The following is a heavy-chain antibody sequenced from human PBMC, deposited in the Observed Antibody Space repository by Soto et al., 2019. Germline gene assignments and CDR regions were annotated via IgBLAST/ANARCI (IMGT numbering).Heavy chain of an antibody. CDR1: GFTFSSYA. CDR2: ISGSGGST. D-gene: IGHD6-13*01. Sequence: GGSLRLSCAASGFTFSSYAMSWVRQAPGKGLEWVSAISGSGGSTYYADSVKGRFTISRDNSKNTLYLQMNSLRAEDTAVYYCAKAGPTVTAALRADYYYYYMDVWGKGTTVTVSS. CDR3: AKAGPTVTAALRADYYYYYMDV. V-gene: IGHV3-23*01. J-gene: IGHJ6*03.